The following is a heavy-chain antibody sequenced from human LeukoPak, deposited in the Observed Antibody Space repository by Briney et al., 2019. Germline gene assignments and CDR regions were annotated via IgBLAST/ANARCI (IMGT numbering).Heavy chain of an antibody. Sequence: ASVKVSCKASGYTFTSYYMHWVRQAPGQGLEWMGIINPSGGSTNYAQKFQGRVTITADESTSTAYMELSSLRSEDTAVYYCARDPCSGGSCYTTPPDYWGQGTLVTVSS. CDR1: GYTFTSYY. CDR3: ARDPCSGGSCYTTPPDY. V-gene: IGHV1-46*01. J-gene: IGHJ4*02. D-gene: IGHD2-15*01. CDR2: INPSGGST.